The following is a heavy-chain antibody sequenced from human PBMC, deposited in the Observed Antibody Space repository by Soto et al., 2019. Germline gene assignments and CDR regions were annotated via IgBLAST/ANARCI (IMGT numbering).Heavy chain of an antibody. CDR3: AHRQRTVYFDY. J-gene: IGHJ4*02. CDR1: GFSLSTSGVG. Sequence: QITLKESGPTLVKPTQTLTLTCTFSGFSLSTSGVGVVWIRQPPGKALEWLALTYWDDDKRYSPSLKSRLTITKDTSKNQVVLTVTNMDPVDTATYYCAHRQRTVYFDYWGQGTLVTVSS. D-gene: IGHD4-17*01. CDR2: TYWDDDK. V-gene: IGHV2-5*02.